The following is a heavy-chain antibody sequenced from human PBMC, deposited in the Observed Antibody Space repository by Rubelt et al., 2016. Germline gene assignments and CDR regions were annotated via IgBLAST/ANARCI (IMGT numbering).Heavy chain of an antibody. CDR3: AREVYYYASSPNY. J-gene: IGHJ4*02. V-gene: IGHV3-48*02. CDR1: GFTFDDYG. D-gene: IGHD3-22*01. Sequence: EVQLVESGGGVVRPGGSLRLSCAASGFTFDDYGMSWVRQAPGKGLEWVSYISSSSTIYYADSVKGRFTISRDNAKTSLYLQMNSLRDEDTAVYYCAREVYYYASSPNYWGQGTLVTVSS. CDR2: ISSSSTI.